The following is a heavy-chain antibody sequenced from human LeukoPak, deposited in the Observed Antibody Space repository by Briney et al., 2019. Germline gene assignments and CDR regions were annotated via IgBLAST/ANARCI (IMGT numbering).Heavy chain of an antibody. CDR2: ISAYNGNT. J-gene: IGHJ4*02. CDR1: GYTFTSYG. CDR3: ARDGYPWYPVDY. Sequence: ASVKVSCKASGYTFTSYGISWLRQAPGQGLEWMGWISAYNGNTNYAQKIQGRVTMTTDTSTSTAYMELRSLRSDDTAVYYCARDGYPWYPVDYWGQGTLVTVSS. D-gene: IGHD5-18*01. V-gene: IGHV1-18*01.